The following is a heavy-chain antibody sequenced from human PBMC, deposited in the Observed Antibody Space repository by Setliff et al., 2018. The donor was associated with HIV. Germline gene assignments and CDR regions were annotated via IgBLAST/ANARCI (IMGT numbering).Heavy chain of an antibody. CDR1: GYSISSGYY. J-gene: IGHJ3*02. CDR2: IYHSGST. Sequence: SETLSLTCAVSGYSISSGYYWGWIRQPPGKGLEWIGSIYHSGSTYYNPSLKSRVTISVDTSKNQFSLKLSSATAADTAVYYCARSRPFFDIWGQGTMVTVS. CDR3: ARSRPFFDI. V-gene: IGHV4-38-2*01.